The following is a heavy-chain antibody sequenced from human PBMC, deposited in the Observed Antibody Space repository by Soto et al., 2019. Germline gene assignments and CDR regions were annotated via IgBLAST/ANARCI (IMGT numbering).Heavy chain of an antibody. CDR2: IIPILGIA. V-gene: IGHV1-69*02. CDR3: ASYTYYYDSSGYSEDAFDI. CDR1: GGTFSSYT. J-gene: IGHJ3*02. Sequence: QVQLVQSGAEVKKPGSSVKVSCKASGGTFSSYTISWVRQAPGQGLEWMGRIIPILGIANYAQKFQGRVTITADKSTSTAYMELSSLRSEDTAVYYCASYTYYYDSSGYSEDAFDIWGKGTMVTVSS. D-gene: IGHD3-22*01.